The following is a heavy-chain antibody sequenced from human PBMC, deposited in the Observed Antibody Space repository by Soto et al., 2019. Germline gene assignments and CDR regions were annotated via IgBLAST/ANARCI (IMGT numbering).Heavy chain of an antibody. J-gene: IGHJ1*01. D-gene: IGHD3-16*01. CDR1: GFTFSSYA. Sequence: TGGSLRLSCAASGFTFSSYAMSWVRQAPGKGLEWVSAISGSGGSTYYADSVKGRFTISRDNSKNTLYLQMNSLRAEDTAVYYCAKDRGPITAGPTIGTSFQHWGQGTLVTVSS. CDR3: AKDRGPITAGPTIGTSFQH. CDR2: ISGSGGST. V-gene: IGHV3-23*01.